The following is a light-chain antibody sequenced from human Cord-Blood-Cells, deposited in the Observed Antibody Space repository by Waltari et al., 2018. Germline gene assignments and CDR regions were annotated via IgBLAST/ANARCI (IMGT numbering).Light chain of an antibody. J-gene: IGKJ5*01. CDR2: WAA. V-gene: IGKV4-1*01. Sequence: IVMTQSPDSLAVSLGERATTNRKPIPSVLYSSNNKNYLAWYQQKPGQPPKLLIYWAATRESGVPDRFSGSGSGTDFTLTISSLQAEDVAVYYCQQYYSTPITFGQGTRLEIK. CDR1: PSVLYSSNNKNY. CDR3: QQYYSTPIT.